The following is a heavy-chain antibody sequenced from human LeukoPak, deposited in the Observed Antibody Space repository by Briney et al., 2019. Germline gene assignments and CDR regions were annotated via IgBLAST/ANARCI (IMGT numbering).Heavy chain of an antibody. Sequence: SETLSLTCTVSGGSISSRTYYWGWVRQPPGTGLEWIGSIYYSGSTYYNPSLKSRVTISVDTSKNQFSLKLSSVTAADTAVYYCARLYCGGDCYFNPYFDYWGQGTLVTVSS. CDR2: IYYSGST. V-gene: IGHV4-39*01. D-gene: IGHD2-21*01. J-gene: IGHJ4*02. CDR3: ARLYCGGDCYFNPYFDY. CDR1: GGSISSRTYY.